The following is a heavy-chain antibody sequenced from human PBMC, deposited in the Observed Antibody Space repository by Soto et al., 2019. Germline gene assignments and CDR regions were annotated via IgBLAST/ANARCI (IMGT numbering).Heavy chain of an antibody. Sequence: ASGNVSCKASGYTFTRSGISWVRQAPGQGLEWMGWISTYNGDTNYAQTFQGRVTMTTDTSTSTVHMEVRSLRSDDTAVYYCAREGVAPYYYYGMDVWGQGTPVTVSS. CDR1: GYTFTRSG. D-gene: IGHD5-12*01. J-gene: IGHJ6*02. CDR3: AREGVAPYYYYGMDV. CDR2: ISTYNGDT. V-gene: IGHV1-18*01.